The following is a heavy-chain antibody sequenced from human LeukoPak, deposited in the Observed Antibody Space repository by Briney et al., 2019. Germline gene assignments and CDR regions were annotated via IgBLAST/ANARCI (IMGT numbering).Heavy chain of an antibody. J-gene: IGHJ4*02. D-gene: IGHD6-13*01. Sequence: GESLKISCKGSGYKFTTSWIGWLRQMPGKGLEWMGFIYPADSDTRYSPSFQGQVTLSADKSISTAYLQWSSLKASDTAMYYCARIIVASDFYFDSWGQGTLVTVSS. CDR3: ARIIVASDFYFDS. V-gene: IGHV5-51*01. CDR2: IYPADSDT. CDR1: GYKFTTSW.